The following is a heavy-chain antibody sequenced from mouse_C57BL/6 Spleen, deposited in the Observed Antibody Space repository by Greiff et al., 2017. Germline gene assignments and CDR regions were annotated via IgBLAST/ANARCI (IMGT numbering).Heavy chain of an antibody. CDR1: GYAFTNYL. CDR3: ARNYGSSYGWFAY. V-gene: IGHV1-54*01. D-gene: IGHD1-1*01. J-gene: IGHJ3*01. Sequence: QVQLQQSGAELVRPGTSVKVSCKASGYAFTNYLIEWVQQRPGQGLEWIGLINPGSGGTNYNEKFKGKATLTADKSSSTAYMQLSSLTSEDSAVYFCARNYGSSYGWFAYWGQGTLVTVSA. CDR2: INPGSGGT.